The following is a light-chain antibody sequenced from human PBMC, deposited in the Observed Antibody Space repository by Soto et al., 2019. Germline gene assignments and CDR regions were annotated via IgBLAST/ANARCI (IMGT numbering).Light chain of an antibody. CDR2: GAS. Sequence: EIVLTQSPGTLSLSPGERATLSCRASQSVSSSYLAWYQQKPGQAPRLLIYGASRRATGIPDRFSGSGSGKYSTLPISRQEPEDSAVYYCQQYDSSPWTFGQGTKVEIK. CDR1: QSVSSSY. V-gene: IGKV3-20*01. J-gene: IGKJ1*01. CDR3: QQYDSSPWT.